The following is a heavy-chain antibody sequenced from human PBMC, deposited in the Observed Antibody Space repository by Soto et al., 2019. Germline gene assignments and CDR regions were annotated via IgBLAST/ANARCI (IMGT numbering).Heavy chain of an antibody. V-gene: IGHV3-30-3*01. CDR1: GFTFSSYA. CDR2: ISYDGSNK. Sequence: QVQLVESGGGVVQPGRSLRLSCAASGFTFSSYAMHWVRQAPGKGLEWVAVISYDGSNKYYADSVKGRFTISRDNSKNTLYLQMNSLRAEDTAVYYCARGAGYFDYWGPGTLVTVSS. D-gene: IGHD6-19*01. CDR3: ARGAGYFDY. J-gene: IGHJ4*02.